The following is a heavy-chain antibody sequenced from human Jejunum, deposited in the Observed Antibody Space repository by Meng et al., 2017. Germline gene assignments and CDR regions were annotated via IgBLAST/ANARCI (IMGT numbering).Heavy chain of an antibody. CDR2: VYHSGST. J-gene: IGHJ2*01. D-gene: IGHD3-10*02. Sequence: QVHLQEAGPGLVKPSGTLSLTCVVSGGSIGSSNWLSWVRQPPGKGLEWIGEVYHSGSTHYNPSLQSRVTISIDNSKNRFSLSLNSATAADTAIYYCARADYVRYFDLWGRGTLVTVSS. V-gene: IGHV4-4*02. CDR3: ARADYVRYFDL. CDR1: GGSIGSSNW.